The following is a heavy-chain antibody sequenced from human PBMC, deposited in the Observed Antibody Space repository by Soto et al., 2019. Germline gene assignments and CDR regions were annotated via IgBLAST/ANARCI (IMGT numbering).Heavy chain of an antibody. V-gene: IGHV3-11*06. D-gene: IGHD1-1*01. CDR1: GFTLSDYY. J-gene: IGHJ4*02. CDR3: ARDAPVHRPPPYYFDY. Sequence: GGSLRLSCAASGFTLSDYYMSWIRQAPGKGLEWVSYISSSSSYTNYADSVKGRFTISRDNAKNSLYLQMNSLRAEDTAVYYCARDAPVHRPPPYYFDYWGQGTLVTVSS. CDR2: ISSSSSYT.